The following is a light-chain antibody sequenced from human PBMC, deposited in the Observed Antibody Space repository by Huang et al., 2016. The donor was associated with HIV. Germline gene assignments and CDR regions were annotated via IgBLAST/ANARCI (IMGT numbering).Light chain of an antibody. J-gene: IGKJ1*01. CDR3: QQTYNAPWT. CDR2: ASS. CDR1: QSISSY. V-gene: IGKV1-39*01. Sequence: DIQMTQSPSSLSASVGDRVTITCRASQSISSYLNWYQQNPGKAPKLLIYASSSLQSGGPSRFSGSGSGTDFTLTISSLQPEDFATYSCQQTYNAPWTFGQGTKVDIK.